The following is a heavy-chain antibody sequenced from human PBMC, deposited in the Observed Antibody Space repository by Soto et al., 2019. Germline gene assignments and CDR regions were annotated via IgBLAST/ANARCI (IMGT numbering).Heavy chain of an antibody. J-gene: IGHJ4*02. Sequence: SVKVSCKASGGTFSSYAISWVRQAPGQGLEWMGGIIPIFGTANYAQKFQGRVTITADESTSTAYMELSSLRSEDAAVYYCAKDAPRAWQLPGIAARPGKEFDYWGQGTLVTVSS. CDR1: GGTFSSYA. D-gene: IGHD6-6*01. V-gene: IGHV1-69*13. CDR2: IIPIFGTA. CDR3: AKDAPRAWQLPGIAARPGKEFDY.